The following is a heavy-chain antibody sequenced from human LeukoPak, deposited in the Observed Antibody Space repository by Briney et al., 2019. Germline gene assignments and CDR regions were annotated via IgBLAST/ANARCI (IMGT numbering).Heavy chain of an antibody. CDR2: ITYSSTYI. V-gene: IGHV3-21*04. CDR3: ARWRRGGWSLDY. D-gene: IGHD6-19*01. CDR1: GFTFSNYN. J-gene: IGHJ4*02. Sequence: GGSLRLSCAASGFTFSNYNMNWVRQAPGKVLEWVSSITYSSTYIYYADSVKGRFTISRDNAKNSVYLEMNSLRAEDTAVYYCARWRRGGWSLDYWGQGTLVTVSS.